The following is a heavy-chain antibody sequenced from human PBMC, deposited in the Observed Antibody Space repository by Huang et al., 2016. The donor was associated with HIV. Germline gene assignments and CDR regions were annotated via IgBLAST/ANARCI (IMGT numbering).Heavy chain of an antibody. CDR1: EYTLTELS. D-gene: IGHD3-9*01. V-gene: IGHV1-24*01. Sequence: QVQLVQSRAEVKKPGASVKVSCKVSEYTLTELSIHWVRQPPGKGLVWMGVFDPEIGETIYAQKFQGRVTMTEDTSTETAFMELSGLRPEDTAVYYCATGFDVFFDFWGQGTLVTVSS. J-gene: IGHJ4*02. CDR2: FDPEIGET. CDR3: ATGFDVFFDF.